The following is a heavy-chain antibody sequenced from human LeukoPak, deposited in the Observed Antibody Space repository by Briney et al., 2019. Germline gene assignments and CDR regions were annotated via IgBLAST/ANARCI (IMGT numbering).Heavy chain of an antibody. J-gene: IGHJ4*02. V-gene: IGHV4-59*01. D-gene: IGHD3-16*01. CDR2: VYYGGTT. CDR3: ARGPLRGGFDF. CDR1: GDSISGYY. Sequence: SETLSLTCTVSGDSISGYYWSWIRQPPGKGLEWIGYVYYGGTTNYNPSLNSRVTMSVDTSKSQISLKLRSVTAADTALYYCARGPLRGGFDFWGQGNLVTVSS.